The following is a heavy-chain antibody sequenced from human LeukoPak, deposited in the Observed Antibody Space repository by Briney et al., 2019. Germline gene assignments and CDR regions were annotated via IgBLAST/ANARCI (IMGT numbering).Heavy chain of an antibody. CDR1: GGSISSYY. CDR2: IYYSGST. Sequence: PSETLSLTCTVSGGSISSYYWSWIRQPPGKGLEWIGYIYYSGSTNYNPSLKSRVTISVDTSKNQFSLKLSSVTAADTAVYYCAGPAYYYDSSGYGRPDAFDIWGQGTMVTVSS. CDR3: AGPAYYYDSSGYGRPDAFDI. V-gene: IGHV4-59*08. J-gene: IGHJ3*02. D-gene: IGHD3-22*01.